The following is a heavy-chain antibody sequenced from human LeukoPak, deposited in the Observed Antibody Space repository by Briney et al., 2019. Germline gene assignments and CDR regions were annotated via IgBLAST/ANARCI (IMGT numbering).Heavy chain of an antibody. CDR3: ARFQRDAPPSVSQGFDP. CDR2: MNPNSGNT. J-gene: IGHJ5*02. CDR1: GYTFTSYD. D-gene: IGHD5-24*01. V-gene: IGHV1-8*03. Sequence: ASVKVSCKASGYTFTSYDINWVRQATGQGLEWMGWMNPNSGNTGYAQKFQGRVTIIRNTSISTAYMELSSLRSEDTAVYYCARFQRDAPPSVSQGFDPWGQGTLVTVSS.